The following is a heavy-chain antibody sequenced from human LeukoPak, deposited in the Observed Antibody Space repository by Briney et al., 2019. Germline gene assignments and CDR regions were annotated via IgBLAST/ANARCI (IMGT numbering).Heavy chain of an antibody. J-gene: IGHJ5*02. Sequence: PSETLSLTCAVSGGSISSTNLWNWVRQPPGKGLEWIGEIYHSGSTNYNPSLKSRVSISIDKSKNQFSLKLSSVTAADTAIYYCARDDFVDIAIVRLYHWGQGTLVTVSS. V-gene: IGHV4-4*02. D-gene: IGHD5-18*01. CDR1: GGSISSTNL. CDR3: ARDDFVDIAIVRLYH. CDR2: IYHSGST.